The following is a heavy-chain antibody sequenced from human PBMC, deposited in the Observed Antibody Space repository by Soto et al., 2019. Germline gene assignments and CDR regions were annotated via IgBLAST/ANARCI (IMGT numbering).Heavy chain of an antibody. CDR3: ERSIRGRSDSSGYYNPTREYYFDY. J-gene: IGHJ4*02. Sequence: GGSLRLSCAASGFTLSSYWMHWVRQAPGKGLVWVSRINSDGSSTSYADSVKGRFTISRDNAKNTLYLQMNSLRAEDTAVYYCERSIRGRSDSSGYYNPTREYYFDYWGQGTLVTVSS. V-gene: IGHV3-74*01. CDR2: INSDGSST. D-gene: IGHD3-22*01. CDR1: GFTLSSYW.